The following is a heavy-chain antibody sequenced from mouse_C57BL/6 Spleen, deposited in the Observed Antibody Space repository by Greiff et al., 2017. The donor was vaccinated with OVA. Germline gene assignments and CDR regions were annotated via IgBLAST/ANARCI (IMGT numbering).Heavy chain of an antibody. D-gene: IGHD1-1*01. CDR1: GFTFSDYY. CDR3: ARRYGSSYWYFDG. V-gene: IGHV5-12*01. Sequence: EVKLVESGGGLVQPGGSLKLSCAASGFTFSDYYMYWVRQTPEKRLEWVAYISNGGGSTYYPDTVKGRFTISRDNAKNTLYLQMSRLKSEDTAMYYCARRYGSSYWYFDGWGTGTTVTVSS. J-gene: IGHJ1*03. CDR2: ISNGGGST.